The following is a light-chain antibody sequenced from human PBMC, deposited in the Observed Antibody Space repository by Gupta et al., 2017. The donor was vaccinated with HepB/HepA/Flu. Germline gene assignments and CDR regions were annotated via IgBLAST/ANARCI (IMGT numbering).Light chain of an antibody. Sequence: IVMAQPPAPLAVSLGERATIECKSSQNLLYSSNNKNYLAWYPQKPVRPPRLLLYWASPRESGVPDPSRDSRSATDLPLSSSSLLVKNVAVHYCHGEDARGWTFGRRTKVETK. CDR1: QNLLYSSNNKNY. CDR3: HGEDARGWT. J-gene: IGKJ1*01. V-gene: IGKV4-1*01. CDR2: WAS.